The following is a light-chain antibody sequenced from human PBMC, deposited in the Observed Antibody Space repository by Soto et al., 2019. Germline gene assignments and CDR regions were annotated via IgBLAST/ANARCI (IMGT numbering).Light chain of an antibody. CDR3: SSFTSSSTWV. CDR1: TSDIGIYIR. J-gene: IGLJ3*02. V-gene: IGLV2-14*03. CDR2: DVS. Sequence: QSVLTQPASVSGSPGQSITISCTGTTSDIGIYIRVSWYQQHPGKAPTLMMNDVSNRPSGVSYRFSGSKSGNTASLTISGLQAEDEADYYCSSFTSSSTWVFGGGTKVTVL.